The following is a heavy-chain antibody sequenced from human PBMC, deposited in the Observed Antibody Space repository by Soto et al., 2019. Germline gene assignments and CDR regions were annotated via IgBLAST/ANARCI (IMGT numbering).Heavy chain of an antibody. J-gene: IGHJ4*02. Sequence: GGSLRLSCVASGFTFSDYSFHWVRQAPGKGLEWISYIINGGGLIYYADSVKGRFTISRDDAKSSLYLQMNSLRADDAAVYYCARDGFYNTDYWGQGTLVTV. CDR1: GFTFSDYS. D-gene: IGHD3-9*01. V-gene: IGHV3-48*01. CDR3: ARDGFYNTDY. CDR2: IINGGGLI.